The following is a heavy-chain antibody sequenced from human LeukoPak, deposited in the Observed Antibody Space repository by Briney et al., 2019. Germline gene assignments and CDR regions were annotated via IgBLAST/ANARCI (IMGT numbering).Heavy chain of an antibody. V-gene: IGHV1-69*06. CDR2: IIPIFGTA. CDR1: GGTFSSYA. CDR3: ATPSGCSGGSCYHFDY. D-gene: IGHD2-15*01. Sequence: GASVKVSCKASGGTFSSYAISWVRQAPGQGLEWMGGIIPIFGTANYAQKFQGRVTITADKSTSTAYMELSSLRSEDTAVYYCATPSGCSGGSCYHFDYWGQGTLVTVSS. J-gene: IGHJ4*02.